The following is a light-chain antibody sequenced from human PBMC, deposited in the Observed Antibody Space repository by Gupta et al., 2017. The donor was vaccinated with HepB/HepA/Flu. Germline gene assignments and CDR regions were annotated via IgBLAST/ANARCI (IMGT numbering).Light chain of an antibody. J-gene: IGLJ3*02. CDR1: SSNIGKNY. CDR3: GTSDHGLTDGWV. V-gene: IGLV1-51*01. CDR2: DNN. Sequence: QSVLTQPPTVSAAPGQKVTISCSGTSSNIGKNYVSLYHQRPGTAPHPLIFDNNRRRSGMPDRFSGSKSGTSATMVITGLQTDDEAIYYCGTSDHGLTDGWVFGGGTKLTVL.